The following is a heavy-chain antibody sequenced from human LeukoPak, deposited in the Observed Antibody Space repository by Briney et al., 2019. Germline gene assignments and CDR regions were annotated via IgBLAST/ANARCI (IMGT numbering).Heavy chain of an antibody. CDR1: GYSFTSYW. V-gene: IGHV5-51*01. Sequence: GESLKISCKGSGYSFTSYWIGWVRQMPGKGLEWMGIIYPGDSVTRYSPSFQGQVTISADKSISTAYLQWSSLKASDTAMYYCARQMSSYYDSSGYSYYFDYWGQGTLVTVSS. CDR3: ARQMSSYYDSSGYSYYFDY. D-gene: IGHD3-22*01. CDR2: IYPGDSVT. J-gene: IGHJ4*02.